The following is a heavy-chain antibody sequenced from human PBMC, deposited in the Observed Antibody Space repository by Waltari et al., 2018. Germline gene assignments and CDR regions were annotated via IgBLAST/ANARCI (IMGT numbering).Heavy chain of an antibody. J-gene: IGHJ6*02. CDR2: ISSSGSTI. D-gene: IGHD2-2*01. CDR3: AREGRYQLLVPSYYYYGMDV. Sequence: EVQLVESGGGLVQPGGSLRLSCAASGFTFSSYEMNWVRQAPGKGREWVSYISSSGSTIYYADSVKGRFTISRDNAKNSLYLQMNSLRAEDTAVYYCAREGRYQLLVPSYYYYGMDVWSQGTTVTVSS. CDR1: GFTFSSYE. V-gene: IGHV3-48*03.